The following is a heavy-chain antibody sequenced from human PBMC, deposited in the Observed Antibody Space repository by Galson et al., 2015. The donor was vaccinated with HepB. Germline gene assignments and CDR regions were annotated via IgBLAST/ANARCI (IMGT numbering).Heavy chain of an antibody. CDR1: GYSFTSYW. CDR3: ARGIAVAGLINWFDP. CDR2: IYSGDSDT. D-gene: IGHD6-19*01. J-gene: IGHJ5*02. Sequence: QSGAEVKKPGESLKISCKGSGYSFTSYWIGWVRPMPGKGLEWMGSIYSGDSDTRYSPSFKGQVTISADKSISTAYLQWSSLKASDTAMCYCARGIAVAGLINWFDPWGQGTLVTVSS. V-gene: IGHV5-51*01.